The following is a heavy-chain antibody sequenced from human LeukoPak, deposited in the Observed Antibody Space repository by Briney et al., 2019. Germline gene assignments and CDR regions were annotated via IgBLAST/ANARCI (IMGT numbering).Heavy chain of an antibody. CDR2: IFYSGRT. CDR1: GDSISSYY. V-gene: IGHV4-39*01. Sequence: SETLSLTCTVSGDSISSYYWGWIRQPPGKGLEWIGSIFYSGRTYYNPSLKSRVTIFVDTSKNQFSLKLNSVTAADTAVYYCARSQATAMVSDYWGQGTLVTVSS. D-gene: IGHD2-21*02. J-gene: IGHJ4*02. CDR3: ARSQATAMVSDY.